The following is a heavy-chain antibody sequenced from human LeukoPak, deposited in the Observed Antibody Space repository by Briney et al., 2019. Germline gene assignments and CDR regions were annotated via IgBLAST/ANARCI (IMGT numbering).Heavy chain of an antibody. CDR3: ARVTTTYFDH. V-gene: IGHV3-23*01. CDR1: GFTFSSYS. Sequence: PGGSLRLSCAACGFTFSSYSMSWVRQAPGKGLEWVSAISGSGGSTYYADSVKGRFTISRDNSKNTLYLQMNSLRGEDTAVYYCARVTTTYFDHWGQGTLVTVSS. D-gene: IGHD4-11*01. CDR2: ISGSGGST. J-gene: IGHJ4*02.